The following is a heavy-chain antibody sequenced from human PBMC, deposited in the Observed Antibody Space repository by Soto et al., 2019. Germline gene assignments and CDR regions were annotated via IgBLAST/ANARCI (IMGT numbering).Heavy chain of an antibody. Sequence: VKVSCKASGYTFTSYYMHWVRQAPGPGLEWMGIINPSGGSTSYAQKFQGRVTMTRDTSTSTVYMELSSLRSEDTAVYYCARGDSGYDLTRPDNWFDPWGQGTLVTVSS. CDR2: INPSGGST. CDR3: ARGDSGYDLTRPDNWFDP. CDR1: GYTFTSYY. D-gene: IGHD5-12*01. V-gene: IGHV1-46*01. J-gene: IGHJ5*02.